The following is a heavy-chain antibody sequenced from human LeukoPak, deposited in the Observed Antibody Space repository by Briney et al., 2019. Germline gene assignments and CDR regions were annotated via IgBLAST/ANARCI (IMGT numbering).Heavy chain of an antibody. CDR1: GVSISSSNSY. J-gene: IGHJ4*02. CDR3: ARDRGSTGYFDY. CDR2: IYYSGST. D-gene: IGHD3-10*01. Sequence: SETLSLTCTVSGVSISSSNSYWGWIRQPPGKGLEWIGSIYYSGSTYYNPSLKSRVTISVDTSKNQFSLKLSSVTAADTAVYYCARDRGSTGYFDYWGQGTLVTVSS. V-gene: IGHV4-39*07.